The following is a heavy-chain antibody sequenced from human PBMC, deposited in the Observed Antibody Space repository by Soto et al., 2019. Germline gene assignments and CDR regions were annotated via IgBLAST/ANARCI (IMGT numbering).Heavy chain of an antibody. V-gene: IGHV3-30*18. D-gene: IGHD2-2*01. CDR1: GFTFSSYG. J-gene: IGHJ4*02. CDR2: ISYDGSNK. Sequence: VQLVESGGGVVQPGRSLRLSCAASGFTFSSYGMHWVRQAPGKGLEWVAVISYDGSNKYYADSVKGRFTISRDNSKNTLYLQMNSLRAEDTAVYYCAKVQGGYCSSTSCSSHWGQGTLVTVSS. CDR3: AKVQGGYCSSTSCSSH.